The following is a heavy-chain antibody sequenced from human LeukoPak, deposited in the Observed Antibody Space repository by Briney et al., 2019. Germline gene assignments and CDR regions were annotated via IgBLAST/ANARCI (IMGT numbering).Heavy chain of an antibody. CDR2: ISAYNGNT. J-gene: IGHJ4*02. D-gene: IGHD3-3*01. V-gene: IGHV1-18*01. CDR3: VFGTNYYFDY. CDR1: GYTFTSYG. Sequence: ASVRVSCKASGYTFTSYGISWVRQAPGQGLGWMGWISAYNGNTNYAQKLQGRVTMTTDTSTSTAYMELRSLRSDDTAVYYCVFGTNYYFDYWGQGTLVTVSS.